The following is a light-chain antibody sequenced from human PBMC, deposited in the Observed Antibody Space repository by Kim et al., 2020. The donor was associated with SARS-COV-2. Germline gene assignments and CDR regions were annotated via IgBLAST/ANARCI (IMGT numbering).Light chain of an antibody. CDR2: DAS. V-gene: IGKV3-20*01. J-gene: IGKJ2*01. CDR3: QQYVHISPT. CDR1: ESVRSNN. Sequence: ENVLTQSPGTLSLSPGERATLSCRASESVRSNNLAWYQQKPGQAPRLLIYDASTRATGIPDRFSGSGSGTDFTLTISRLEPEDVAVYYCQQYVHISPTFVPGTKLEI.